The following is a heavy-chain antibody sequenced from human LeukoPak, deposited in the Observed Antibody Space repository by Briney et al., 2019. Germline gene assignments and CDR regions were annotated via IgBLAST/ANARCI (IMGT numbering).Heavy chain of an antibody. CDR3: AVLIKPPLLTGYRDNDAFDI. CDR2: IIPIFGTA. Sequence: SVKVSCKASGGTFSSYAISWVRQAPGQGLEWMGGIIPIFGTANYAQKFQGRVTITADESTSTAYMELSSLRSEDTAVYYCAVLIKPPLLTGYRDNDAFDIWGQGAMVTVSS. V-gene: IGHV1-69*13. J-gene: IGHJ3*02. D-gene: IGHD3-9*01. CDR1: GGTFSSYA.